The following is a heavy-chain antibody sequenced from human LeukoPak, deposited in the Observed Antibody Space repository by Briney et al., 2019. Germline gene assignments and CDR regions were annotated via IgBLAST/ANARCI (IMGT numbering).Heavy chain of an antibody. CDR1: GGSISSSTYH. CDR3: ARHFRVVVITAKGFDP. CDR2: IYHSGST. J-gene: IGHJ5*02. Sequence: SETLSLTCTVSGGSISSSTYHWGWIRQPPGKGLEWIGSIYHSGSTYYNPSLKSRVTISVDTSKNQFSLKLNSVTAADTALYYCARHFRVVVITAKGFDPWGQGTLVTVSS. V-gene: IGHV4-39*01. D-gene: IGHD3-22*01.